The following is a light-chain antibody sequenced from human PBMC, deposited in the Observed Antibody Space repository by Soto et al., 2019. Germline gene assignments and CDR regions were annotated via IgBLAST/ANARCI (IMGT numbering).Light chain of an antibody. CDR1: QRIANY. V-gene: IGKV1-39*01. Sequence: DIQMTQSPSSLSASVGDRVTITCRASQRIANYLNWYQQRPGKAPKLLICGASTLQRAVPSRFSRSVYGTDFTLTISTLQQEDFASYYCQQTYTPPHTFGQGTKLEI. CDR3: QQTYTPPHT. J-gene: IGKJ2*01. CDR2: GAS.